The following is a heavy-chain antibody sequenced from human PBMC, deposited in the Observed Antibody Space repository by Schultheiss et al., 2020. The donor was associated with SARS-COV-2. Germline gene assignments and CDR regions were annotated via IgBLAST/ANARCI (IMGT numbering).Heavy chain of an antibody. V-gene: IGHV1-69*01. CDR2: IIPIFGTA. CDR3: ARDRYDFWSGYVSYWYFDL. CDR1: GGTFSSYA. Sequence: KISCKASGGTFSSYAISWVRQAPGQGLEWMGGIIPIFGTANYAQKFQGRVTITADESTSTAYMELSSLRSEDTAVYYCARDRYDFWSGYVSYWYFDLWGRGTLVTVSS. J-gene: IGHJ2*01. D-gene: IGHD3-3*01.